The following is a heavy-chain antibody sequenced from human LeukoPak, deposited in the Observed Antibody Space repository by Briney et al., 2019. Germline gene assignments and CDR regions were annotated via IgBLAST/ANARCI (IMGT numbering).Heavy chain of an antibody. CDR2: IIPILGIA. CDR3: ASEYCGGDCYSNFDY. J-gene: IGHJ4*02. Sequence: SVKVSCKASGGTFSSYTISWVRQAPGQGLEWMGRIIPILGIANYAQKFQGRVTITAGKSTSTAYMELSSLRSEDTAVYYCASEYCGGDCYSNFDYWGQGTLVTVSS. V-gene: IGHV1-69*02. CDR1: GGTFSSYT. D-gene: IGHD2-21*02.